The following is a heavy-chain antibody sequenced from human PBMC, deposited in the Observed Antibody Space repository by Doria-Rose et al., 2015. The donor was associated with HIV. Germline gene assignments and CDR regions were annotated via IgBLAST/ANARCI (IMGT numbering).Heavy chain of an antibody. Sequence: SGPVLVKPTETLTLTCTVSGVSLSSPGMGVGWIRQPPGKALEWLANIFSDDERSYKTSLKSRLTISRGTSKCQVALTMTDMDPVDTATYYCARIKSSRWYHKYYFDFWGQGTLVIVSA. CDR2: IFSDDER. D-gene: IGHD6-13*01. J-gene: IGHJ4*02. CDR3: ARIKSSRWYHKYYFDF. V-gene: IGHV2-26*01. CDR1: GVSLSSPGMG.